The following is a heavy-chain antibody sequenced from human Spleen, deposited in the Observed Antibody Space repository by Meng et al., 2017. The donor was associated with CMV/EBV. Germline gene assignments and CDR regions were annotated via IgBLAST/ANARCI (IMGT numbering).Heavy chain of an antibody. J-gene: IGHJ4*02. Sequence: CTVSGGSISTTGYLWNWIRQPPGKGLEWIGSIYYSGNTYYNPSLKSRVTISVDTSEDQFSLKLTSVTAADTAVYYCARGGLLLPIDYWGQGTLVTVSS. V-gene: IGHV4-31*03. CDR3: ARGGLLLPIDY. D-gene: IGHD2-15*01. CDR1: GGSISTTGYL. CDR2: IYYSGNT.